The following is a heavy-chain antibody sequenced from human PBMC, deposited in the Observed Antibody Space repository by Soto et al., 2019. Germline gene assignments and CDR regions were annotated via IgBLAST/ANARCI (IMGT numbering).Heavy chain of an antibody. Sequence: EVQLVESGGGLVQPGGSLRLSCAASGFTFRTYWMHWVRQVAGKGLEWVSHINTDGSGKSYADSVKGRFTISRDNAKNTLYLQMNNLRAEDTALYHCASPTVGGFDRWGQGTLVTVSS. V-gene: IGHV3-74*01. J-gene: IGHJ4*02. D-gene: IGHD3-16*01. CDR2: INTDGSGK. CDR1: GFTFRTYW. CDR3: ASPTVGGFDR.